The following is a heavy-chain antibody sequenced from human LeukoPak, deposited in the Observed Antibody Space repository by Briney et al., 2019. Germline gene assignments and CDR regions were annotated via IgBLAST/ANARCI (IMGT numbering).Heavy chain of an antibody. CDR1: GGSISSSNW. V-gene: IGHV4-4*02. Sequence: ASETLSLTCAVSGGSISSSNWWSWVRQPPGKGLEWIGEIYHSGSTNYNPSLKSRVTISVDKSKNQFSLKLSSVTAADTAVYYCARDHLANLASRLFDPWGQGTLVTVSS. J-gene: IGHJ5*02. CDR2: IYHSGST. CDR3: ARDHLANLASRLFDP. D-gene: IGHD3-3*01.